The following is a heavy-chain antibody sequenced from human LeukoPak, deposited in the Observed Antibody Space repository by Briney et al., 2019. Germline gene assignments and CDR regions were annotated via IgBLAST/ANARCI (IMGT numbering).Heavy chain of an antibody. V-gene: IGHV3-23*01. Sequence: GGSLRLSCVVSGISFSNYAISWVRQAPGKGLEWVSYISERGGTTTYADSVKGRSTISRDNSLNTMYLQMSSLRAEDTAVYFCAKRGVVIRGILVIGYHQEAYHYDYWGQGVLVTVSS. CDR1: GISFSNYA. CDR2: ISERGGTT. J-gene: IGHJ4*02. CDR3: AKRGVVIRGILVIGYHQEAYHYDY. D-gene: IGHD3-10*01.